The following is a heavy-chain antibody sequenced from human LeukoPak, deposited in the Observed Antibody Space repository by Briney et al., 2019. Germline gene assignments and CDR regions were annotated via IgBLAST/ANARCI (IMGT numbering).Heavy chain of an antibody. V-gene: IGHV3-23*01. CDR1: GFTFSSCA. J-gene: IGHJ6*02. Sequence: GGSLRLSCAASGFTFSSCAMSWVRQAPGKGLEWVSGVSNSGGSTYHADSVKGRFTISRDNSKNTLYLQMNSLRAEDTAVYYCAKSRGQYGDYLFYYYGMDVWGQGTTVTVSS. D-gene: IGHD4-17*01. CDR2: VSNSGGST. CDR3: AKSRGQYGDYLFYYYGMDV.